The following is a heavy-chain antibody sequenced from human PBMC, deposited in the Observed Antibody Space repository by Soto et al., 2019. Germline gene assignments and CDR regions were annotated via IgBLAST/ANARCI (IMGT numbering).Heavy chain of an antibody. CDR3: ARQLSYAFDI. CDR2: ISSDGSNT. CDR1: GFTFSSSW. Sequence: PGGSLRLSCAASGFTFSSSWMSWVRQAPGKGLVWVSRISSDGSNTWYADSVKGRFTISRDNAKNTLYLQMNILRAEDTAVYYCARQLSYAFDIWGQGTMVTVSS. J-gene: IGHJ3*02. V-gene: IGHV3-74*01.